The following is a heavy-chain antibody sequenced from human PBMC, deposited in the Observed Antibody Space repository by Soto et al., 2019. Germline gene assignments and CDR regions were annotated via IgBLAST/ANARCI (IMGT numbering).Heavy chain of an antibody. J-gene: IGHJ4*02. CDR3: ARHSRRSGWRYFDY. V-gene: IGHV4-59*01. Sequence: SEALSLNCPVSGCSIRSYYWSWIRQPPGKGLEWIGYIYYSGSTNYNPSLKSRVTISVDTSKNQFSLKLSSVTAADTAVYYCARHSRRSGWRYFDYWGQGTLVTVSS. D-gene: IGHD6-19*01. CDR2: IYYSGST. CDR1: GCSIRSYY.